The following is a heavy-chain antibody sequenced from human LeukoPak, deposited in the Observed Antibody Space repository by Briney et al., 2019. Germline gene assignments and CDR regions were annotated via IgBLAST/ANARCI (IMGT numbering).Heavy chain of an antibody. CDR2: ISPGGST. Sequence: SETLSLTCGVSGGSITNSNWGSWVRQPPGKGLEWIGEISPGGSTNFNPSLKPRVTLSVDKSKNQFSLKLNSVTAADTTVYYCARNFDSWGQGTLVTVSS. J-gene: IGHJ5*01. CDR3: ARNFDS. V-gene: IGHV4-4*02. CDR1: GGSITNSNW.